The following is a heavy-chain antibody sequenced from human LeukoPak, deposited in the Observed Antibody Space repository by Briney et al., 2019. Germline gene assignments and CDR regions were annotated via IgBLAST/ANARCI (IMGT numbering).Heavy chain of an antibody. J-gene: IGHJ6*03. CDR1: GGSISSSSYY. V-gene: IGHV4-39*01. Sequence: SETLSLTCTVSGGSISSSSYYWGWIRQPPGKGLEWIGSIYYSGSTYYNPSLKRRVTISVDTSKNQSSLKLSSVTAADTAVYYCARSEYMDVWGKGTTVTVSS. CDR2: IYYSGST. CDR3: ARSEYMDV.